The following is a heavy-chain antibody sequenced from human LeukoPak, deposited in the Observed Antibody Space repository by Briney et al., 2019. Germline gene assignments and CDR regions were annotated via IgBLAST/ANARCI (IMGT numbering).Heavy chain of an antibody. D-gene: IGHD3-9*01. CDR3: ARDQYDILTGNYLDY. J-gene: IGHJ4*02. CDR1: GFTFSDYE. Sequence: GGSLRLSCVVSGFTFSDYEINWVRQAPGKGLEWTSYISSSGRTTYYADSVRGRFTISRDNARNSLFLQMSSLRVEDTAIYYCARDQYDILTGNYLDYWGQGTLVTVSS. CDR2: ISSSGRTT. V-gene: IGHV3-48*03.